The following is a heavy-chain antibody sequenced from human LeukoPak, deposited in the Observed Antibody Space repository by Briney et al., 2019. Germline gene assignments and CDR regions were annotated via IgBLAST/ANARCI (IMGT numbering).Heavy chain of an antibody. CDR2: IYHSGST. CDR1: GYSISSGYY. V-gene: IGHV4-38-2*01. Sequence: SETLSLTCAVSGYSISSGYYWGWIRPPPGKGLEWIGSIYHSGSTYYNPSLKSRVTISVDTSKNQFSLKLSSVTAADTAVYYCARHFGSSWHQGRYFQHWGQGTLVTVSS. D-gene: IGHD6-13*01. J-gene: IGHJ1*01. CDR3: ARHFGSSWHQGRYFQH.